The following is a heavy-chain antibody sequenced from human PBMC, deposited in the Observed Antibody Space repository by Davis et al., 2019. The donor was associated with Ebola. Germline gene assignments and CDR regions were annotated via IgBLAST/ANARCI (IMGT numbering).Heavy chain of an antibody. J-gene: IGHJ4*02. CDR2: IKQGGSEK. D-gene: IGHD6-19*01. V-gene: IGHV3-7*01. CDR1: GFTFSSYW. CDR3: ASGAGDFDY. Sequence: GESLKISCAASGFTFSSYWMSWVRQAPGKGLEWVANIKQGGSEKYYVDSVKGRFTISRDNAKNSLYLQMNSLRAEDTAVYYCASGAGDFDYWGQGTLVTVSS.